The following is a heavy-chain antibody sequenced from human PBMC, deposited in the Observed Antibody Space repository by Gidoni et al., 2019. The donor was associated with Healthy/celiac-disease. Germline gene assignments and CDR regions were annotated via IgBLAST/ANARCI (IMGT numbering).Heavy chain of an antibody. J-gene: IGHJ4*02. CDR1: TFSSYA. D-gene: IGHD3-10*01. CDR3: ARDGGSYYGSGSGYFDY. V-gene: IGHV3-30-3*01. Sequence: TFSSYAMHGVRQAPGKGLEWVAVISYDGSNKYYADSVKGRFTISRDNSKNTLYLQMNSLRAEDTAVYYCARDGGSYYGSGSGYFDYWGQGTLVTVSS. CDR2: ISYDGSNK.